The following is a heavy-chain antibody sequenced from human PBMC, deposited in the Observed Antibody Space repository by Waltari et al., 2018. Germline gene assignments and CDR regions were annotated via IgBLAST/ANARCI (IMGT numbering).Heavy chain of an antibody. CDR1: GGSINSGDYY. J-gene: IGHJ5*02. V-gene: IGHV4-30-4*01. CDR3: AGWNWNHWFDP. D-gene: IGHD1-1*01. CDR2: IYYSGST. Sequence: QVQLQESGPGLVKPSKTLSLTCKVSGGSINSGDYYWSWIRQSPGKGLEWIGYIYYSGSTFYNPSLRSRLTMSIDTSKNQFSLELTSVSAADTAVYYCAGWNWNHWFDPWGQGTLVTVSS.